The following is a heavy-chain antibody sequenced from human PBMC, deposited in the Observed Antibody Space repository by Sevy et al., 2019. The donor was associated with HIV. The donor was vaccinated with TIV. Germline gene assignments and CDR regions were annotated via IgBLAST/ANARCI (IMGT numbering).Heavy chain of an antibody. V-gene: IGHV3-21*01. CDR3: ATSTHVRLWLRGAFDI. Sequence: GGSLRLSCADSGFTFSSYSMNWVRQAPGKGLEWVSSISTTNNYIYYADSVKGRFTISRDNAKTSLSLQMNSLTVEDTAVYYCATSTHVRLWLRGAFDIWGQGTLVTVSS. J-gene: IGHJ3*02. D-gene: IGHD5-18*01. CDR2: ISTTNNYI. CDR1: GFTFSSYS.